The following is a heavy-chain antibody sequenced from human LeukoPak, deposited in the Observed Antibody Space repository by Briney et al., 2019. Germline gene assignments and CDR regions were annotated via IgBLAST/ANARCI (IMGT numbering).Heavy chain of an antibody. CDR2: IYPGDSDT. D-gene: IGHD2-8*01. J-gene: IGHJ4*02. V-gene: IGHV5-51*01. CDR1: GYSFTNYW. CDR3: ARRGHSGVFDY. Sequence: GESLKISCKTSGYSFTNYWIGWVRQMPGRGLEWMGLIYPGDSDTRYSPSFQGQVTISADKSITTAYLQWSSLKASDTAMYYCARRGHSGVFDYWGQGTLVTVSS.